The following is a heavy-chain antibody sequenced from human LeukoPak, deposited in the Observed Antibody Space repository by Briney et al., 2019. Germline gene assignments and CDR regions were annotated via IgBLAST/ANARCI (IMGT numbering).Heavy chain of an antibody. J-gene: IGHJ4*02. CDR2: INHSGST. CDR3: ARLRIGAFDY. Sequence: SETLSLTCSVYGGSFSGYYWSWIRQPPGKGLEWIGEINHSGSTNYNPSLKSRVAISVDTSKNQFSLRLSSVTAADTALYYCARLRIGAFDYWGQGTLVTVSS. V-gene: IGHV4-34*01. CDR1: GGSFSGYY. D-gene: IGHD2-15*01.